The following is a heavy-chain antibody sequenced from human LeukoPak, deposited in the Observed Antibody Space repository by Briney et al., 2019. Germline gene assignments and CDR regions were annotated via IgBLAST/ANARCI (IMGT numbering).Heavy chain of an antibody. J-gene: IGHJ6*02. CDR2: IYYSGST. Sequence: SETLSLTCTVSGGSISSYYWSWIRQPPGKGLEWIGYIYYSGSTNYNPSLKSRVTISVDTSKNQFSLKLSSVTAADTAVYYCARNTVYCMDVWGQGTTVTVSS. CDR1: GGSISSYY. V-gene: IGHV4-59*01. CDR3: ARNTVYCMDV.